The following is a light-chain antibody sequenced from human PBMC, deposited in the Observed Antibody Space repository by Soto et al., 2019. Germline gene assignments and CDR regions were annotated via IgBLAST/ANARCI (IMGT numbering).Light chain of an antibody. Sequence: QSALTQPPSASGSPGQSVAISCTGTSSDVGGYNDVSWYQQHPGKAPKLMIYEVTKRPSGVPDRFSGSKSGNTASPTVSGLQADDEADYYCSSYAGSNNLGVVFGGGTKLTVL. V-gene: IGLV2-8*01. CDR3: SSYAGSNNLGVV. CDR1: SSDVGGYND. J-gene: IGLJ2*01. CDR2: EVT.